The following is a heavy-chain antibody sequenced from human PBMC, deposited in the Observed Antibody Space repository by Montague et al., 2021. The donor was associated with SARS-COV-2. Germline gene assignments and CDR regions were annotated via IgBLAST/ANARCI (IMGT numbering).Heavy chain of an antibody. J-gene: IGHJ6*03. V-gene: IGHV4-34*01. CDR3: AKLRDGVVPSPILGVGPYYSYYFMDV. D-gene: IGHD3-10*01. CDR1: GGSFSGYY. CDR2: ISHGGST. Sequence: SETLSLTCAVYGGSFSGYYWNWIRQPPGKGLEWIGEISHGGSTNYNPSLKSRLTISTDPSKNQFSLKLTSVAAADTAVYYCAKLRDGVVPSPILGVGPYYSYYFMDVWGKGTTVTVSS.